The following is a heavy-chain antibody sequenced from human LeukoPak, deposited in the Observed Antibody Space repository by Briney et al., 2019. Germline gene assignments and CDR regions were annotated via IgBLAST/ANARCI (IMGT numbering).Heavy chain of an antibody. J-gene: IGHJ4*02. D-gene: IGHD3-16*01. V-gene: IGHV3-23*01. Sequence: PGGSLRLSCAVSGITLSNYGMSWVRQAPGKGLEWVAGISDSGGRTNYADSVKGRFTISRDNSKDTLYLQMNSLRAEDTAIYYCARIPGGTNYFDYWGQGTLVTVSS. CDR3: ARIPGGTNYFDY. CDR1: GITLSNYG. CDR2: ISDSGGRT.